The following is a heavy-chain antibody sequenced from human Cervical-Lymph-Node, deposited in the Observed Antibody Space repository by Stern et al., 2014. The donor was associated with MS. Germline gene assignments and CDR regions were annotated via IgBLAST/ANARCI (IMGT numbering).Heavy chain of an antibody. CDR2: TAPSESYV. V-gene: IGHV5-10-1*01. CDR3: ARHDSAGTILY. Sequence: QLVQSGAEVKRPGESLRISCKGSGYSFTGYWITWVRQMAGKGLEWMGRTAPSESYVKYRPSFQGHVTISADKSISTAYLQWSSLKASDTAMYYCARHDSAGTILYWGQGTLVTVSS. CDR1: GYSFTGYW. D-gene: IGHD1-7*01. J-gene: IGHJ4*02.